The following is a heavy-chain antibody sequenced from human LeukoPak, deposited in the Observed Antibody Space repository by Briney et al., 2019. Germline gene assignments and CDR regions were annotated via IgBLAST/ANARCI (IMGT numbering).Heavy chain of an antibody. CDR2: IKQDGSEK. CDR3: AREGPEAVAGFVGRWFDP. D-gene: IGHD6-19*01. CDR1: GFTFSSYW. Sequence: PGGSLRLSCAASGFTFSSYWMSWVRQAPGKGLEWVANIKQDGSEKYYVDSVKGRFTISRDNAKNSLYLQMNSLRAEDTAVYYYAREGPEAVAGFVGRWFDPWGQGTLVTVSS. J-gene: IGHJ5*02. V-gene: IGHV3-7*01.